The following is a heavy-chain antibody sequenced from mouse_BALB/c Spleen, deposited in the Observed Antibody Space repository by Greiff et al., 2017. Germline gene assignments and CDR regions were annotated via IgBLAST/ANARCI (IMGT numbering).Heavy chain of an antibody. J-gene: IGHJ3*01. CDR1: GFTFRSYG. D-gene: IGHD1-1*02. V-gene: IGHV5-6*01. CDR2: ISSGGSYT. Sequence: EVKLVESGGDLVKPGGSLKLSCAASGFTFRSYGMSWVRQTPDKRLEWVATISSGGSYTYYPDSVKGRFTISRDNAKNTLYLQMSSLKSEDTAMYYCARGDYGAWFAYWGQGTLVTVSA. CDR3: ARGDYGAWFAY.